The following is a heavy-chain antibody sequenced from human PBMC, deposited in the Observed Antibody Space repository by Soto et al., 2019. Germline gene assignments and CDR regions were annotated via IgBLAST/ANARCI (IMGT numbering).Heavy chain of an antibody. CDR2: IYHGGTT. J-gene: IGHJ4*01. CDR1: GYSISIGSY. V-gene: IGHV4-38-2*02. CDR3: PRVHVMVVAGSTFDY. D-gene: IGHD6-19*01. Sequence: SETLSFTCTFSGYSISIGSYSACIRQPPGKGPEWIASIYHGGTTFYNPSLNSRITISVDTSNNQFSLKLTSVTAADTAVYYCPRVHVMVVAGSTFDYWGHGTLVTVSS.